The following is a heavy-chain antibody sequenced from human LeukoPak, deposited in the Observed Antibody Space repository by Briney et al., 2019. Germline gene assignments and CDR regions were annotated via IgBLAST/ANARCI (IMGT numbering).Heavy chain of an antibody. CDR1: GFSFSSYA. J-gene: IGHJ3*02. D-gene: IGHD6-13*01. Sequence: GGSLRLSCAASGFSFSSYAMSWVRQAPGRGLEWVSAISGSGDSTYYADSVKGRFTISRDNSKNTLYLQMNSLRAEDTAVYHCAKVGPIAAAGYRTFDIWGQGTMVTVSS. CDR3: AKVGPIAAAGYRTFDI. CDR2: ISGSGDST. V-gene: IGHV3-23*01.